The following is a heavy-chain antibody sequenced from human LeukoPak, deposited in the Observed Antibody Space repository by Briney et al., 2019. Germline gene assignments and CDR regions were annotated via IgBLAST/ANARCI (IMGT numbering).Heavy chain of an antibody. CDR1: GFTFSSYA. D-gene: IGHD3-22*01. J-gene: IGHJ4*02. Sequence: GGSLRLSCAASGFTFSSYAMSWVRQAPGKGLEWVSVIYSGGSTYYADSVKGRFTISRDNSKNTLYLQMNSLRAEDTAVYYCARTRYDSSGYYYYFDYWGQGTLVTVSS. CDR2: IYSGGST. V-gene: IGHV3-53*01. CDR3: ARTRYDSSGYYYYFDY.